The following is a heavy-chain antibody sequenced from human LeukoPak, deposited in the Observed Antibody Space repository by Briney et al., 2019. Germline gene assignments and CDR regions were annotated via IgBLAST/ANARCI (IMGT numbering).Heavy chain of an antibody. V-gene: IGHV3-48*04. J-gene: IGHJ4*02. Sequence: GGSLRLSCAASGFTFSSYSMNWVRQAPGKGLEWVSYISSSSSTIYYADSVKGRFTISRDNAKNSLYLQMNSLRAEDTAVYYCAKATRITVIVVLDYWDQGTLVTVSS. CDR1: GFTFSSYS. CDR2: ISSSSSTI. CDR3: AKATRITVIVVLDY. D-gene: IGHD3-22*01.